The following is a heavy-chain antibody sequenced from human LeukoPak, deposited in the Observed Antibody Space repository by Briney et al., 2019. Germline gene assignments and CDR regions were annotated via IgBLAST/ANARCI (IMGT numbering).Heavy chain of an antibody. CDR1: GGSFSGYY. CDR3: ARVLIRIGIVDY. CDR2: INHSGST. V-gene: IGHV4-34*01. D-gene: IGHD1-1*01. J-gene: IGHJ4*02. Sequence: PLETLSLTCAVYGGSFSGYYWSWIRQPPGKGLEWIGEINHSGSTNYNPSLKSRVTISVDTSKNQFSLKLSSVTAADTAVYYCARVLIRIGIVDYWGQGTLVTVSS.